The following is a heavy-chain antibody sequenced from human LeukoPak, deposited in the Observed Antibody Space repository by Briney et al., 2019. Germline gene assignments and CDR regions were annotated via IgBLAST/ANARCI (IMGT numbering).Heavy chain of an antibody. J-gene: IGHJ4*02. CDR3: AKDSWLIQLWLEY. V-gene: IGHV3-23*01. Sequence: PGGSLRLSCAASGFTFSSYAMSWVRQAPGKGLGWVSAISVSVGSTYYADSVKGRFTISRDNSKNTLYLQMNSLRAEDTAVYYCAKDSWLIQLWLEYWGQGTLVTVSS. CDR1: GFTFSSYA. CDR2: ISVSVGST. D-gene: IGHD5-18*01.